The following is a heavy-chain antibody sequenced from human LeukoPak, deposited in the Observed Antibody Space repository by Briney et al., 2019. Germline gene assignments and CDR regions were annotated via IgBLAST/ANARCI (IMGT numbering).Heavy chain of an antibody. CDR3: ARDSKGGDAFDI. D-gene: IGHD3-16*01. Sequence: GGSLRLSCAASGFTFSSYAMSWVRQAPGKGLEWVSAFSGSGGSTYYADSVKGRFTISRDNSKNTLYLQMNSLRAEDTAVYYCARDSKGGDAFDIWGQGTMVTVSS. J-gene: IGHJ3*02. V-gene: IGHV3-23*01. CDR1: GFTFSSYA. CDR2: FSGSGGST.